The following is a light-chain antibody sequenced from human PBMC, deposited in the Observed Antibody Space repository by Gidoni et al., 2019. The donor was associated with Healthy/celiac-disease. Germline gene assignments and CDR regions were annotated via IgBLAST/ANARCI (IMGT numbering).Light chain of an antibody. J-gene: IGLJ3*02. CDR2: GNS. V-gene: IGLV1-40*01. CDR1: SSNIGAGYD. CDR3: QSYDSSLSGWV. Sequence: QSVLPQPPSVSGAPGQRVTISCTGSSSNIGAGYDVHWYQQLPGTAPKPLIYGNSNRPSGVPDRFSGSKSGTSASLAITGLQAEDEADYYCQSYDSSLSGWVFGGGTKLTVL.